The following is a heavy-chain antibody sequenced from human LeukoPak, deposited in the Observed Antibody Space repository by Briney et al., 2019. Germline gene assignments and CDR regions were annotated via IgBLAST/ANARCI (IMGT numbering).Heavy chain of an antibody. V-gene: IGHV3-23*01. J-gene: IGHJ3*01. D-gene: IGHD3-3*01. CDR1: GFSFSIYG. CDR3: AKDRPPWSGYYTDSFDV. Sequence: GGSLRLSCAASGFSFSIYGMDWVRQAPGKGLEWVSGISGSGGSTKYADSVKGRFAISRDNSKNTLYLQMNSLRPEDTAVYYCAKDRPPWSGYYTDSFDVWGQGTRVTVSS. CDR2: ISGSGGST.